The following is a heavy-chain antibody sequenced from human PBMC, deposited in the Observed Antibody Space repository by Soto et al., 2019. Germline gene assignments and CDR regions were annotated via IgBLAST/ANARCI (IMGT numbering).Heavy chain of an antibody. V-gene: IGHV3-23*01. CDR2: ISGSGSNT. CDR1: GFTFSSYA. CDR3: AKGLPWGKKGIKSLWVGAEEVNYYSAMDV. D-gene: IGHD3-16*01. J-gene: IGHJ6*02. Sequence: EVHLLESGGGLVQPGGSLRLSCAASGFTFSSYAMNWVRQAPGKGLEWVSTISGSGSNTYYADYVKGRFAISRDNSKNTQDLQLSSPRADDTAVYFCAKGLPWGKKGIKSLWVGAEEVNYYSAMDVWGQGTTVTVSS.